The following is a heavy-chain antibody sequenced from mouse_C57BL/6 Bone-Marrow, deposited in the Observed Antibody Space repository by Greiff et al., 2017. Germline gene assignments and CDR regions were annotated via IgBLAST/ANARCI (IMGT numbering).Heavy chain of an antibody. CDR3: AIGGTTVENYAMDY. Sequence: QVQLQQPGAELVKPGASVKVSCKASGYTFTSYWMHWVKQRPGQGLEWIGRIHPSDSDTNYNQKFKGKATLTVDKSSSTAYMQLRSLTSEDSAVYYCAIGGTTVENYAMDYWGQGTSVTVAS. D-gene: IGHD1-1*01. V-gene: IGHV1-74*01. J-gene: IGHJ4*01. CDR2: IHPSDSDT. CDR1: GYTFTSYW.